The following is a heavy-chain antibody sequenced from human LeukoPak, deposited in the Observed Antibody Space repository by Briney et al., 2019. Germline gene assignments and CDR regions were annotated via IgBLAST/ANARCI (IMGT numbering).Heavy chain of an antibody. CDR1: GGSINNYY. J-gene: IGHJ4*02. Sequence: SETLSLTCTVSGGSINNYYWSWIRQPPGKGLEWIGYIYYSGSTNYNPSLKSRVTISVDTSKNQFSLKLSSVTAADTAVYYCARVPSYASKWYFDYRGQGTLVTVSS. V-gene: IGHV4-59*01. CDR2: IYYSGST. D-gene: IGHD2-2*01. CDR3: ARVPSYASKWYFDY.